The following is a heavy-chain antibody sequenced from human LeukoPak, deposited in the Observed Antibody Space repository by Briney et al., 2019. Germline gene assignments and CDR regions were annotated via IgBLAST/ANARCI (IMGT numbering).Heavy chain of an antibody. D-gene: IGHD3-10*01. CDR2: ISGYNGNA. CDR3: AGITMVRGVIDPDYYYGMDV. Sequence: ASVKVSCKASGYTFTSYGISWVRQAPGQGLEWMGWISGYNGNANYAQKLQGRVTMTTDTSTSTAYMELRSLRSEDTAVYYCAGITMVRGVIDPDYYYGMDVWGQGTTVTVSS. CDR1: GYTFTSYG. V-gene: IGHV1-18*04. J-gene: IGHJ6*02.